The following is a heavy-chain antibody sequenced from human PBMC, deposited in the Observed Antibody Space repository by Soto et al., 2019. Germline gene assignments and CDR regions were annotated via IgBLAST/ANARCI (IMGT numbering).Heavy chain of an antibody. V-gene: IGHV1-18*04. CDR2: ISGYNGNT. CDR1: GYTFTSYG. CDR3: ARAEKYSYGSGSPYYYDMDV. J-gene: IGHJ6*02. Sequence: QVQLVQSGAEVKKPGASVKVSCKASGYTFTSYGVSWVRQAPGQGLEWMGWISGYNGNTNYAQKLHGRATMTTDTSTSTAYMELRSLRSDATAVYYCARAEKYSYGSGSPYYYDMDVWGQGITVPASS. D-gene: IGHD3-10*01.